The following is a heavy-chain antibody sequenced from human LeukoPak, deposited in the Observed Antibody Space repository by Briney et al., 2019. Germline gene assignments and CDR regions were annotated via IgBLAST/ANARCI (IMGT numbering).Heavy chain of an antibody. Sequence: GGSLRLSCAASGFTFTTYWMTWVRQAPGKGLEWVGRIKSKTDGGTTDYAAPVKGRFTISRDDSKNTLYLQMNSLKTEDTAVYYCTTVVTDDYYYYYYMDVWGKGTTVTVSS. V-gene: IGHV3-15*01. CDR2: IKSKTDGGTT. CDR1: GFTFTTYW. D-gene: IGHD5-18*01. J-gene: IGHJ6*03. CDR3: TTVVTDDYYYYYYMDV.